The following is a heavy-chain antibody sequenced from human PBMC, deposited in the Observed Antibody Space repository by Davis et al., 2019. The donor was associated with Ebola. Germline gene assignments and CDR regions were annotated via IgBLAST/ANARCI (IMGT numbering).Heavy chain of an antibody. Sequence: GESLKISCAASGITFSSYSMNLVRQAPGKGLEWVAFIRCEATSQDYGKSVQGRFFISRDDSKNTLYLQMNSLRVDDTAVYFCARDGPNYDVDYWGQGTLVTVSA. V-gene: IGHV3-30*02. CDR1: GITFSSYS. CDR2: IRCEATSQ. D-gene: IGHD3-22*01. CDR3: ARDGPNYDVDY. J-gene: IGHJ4*02.